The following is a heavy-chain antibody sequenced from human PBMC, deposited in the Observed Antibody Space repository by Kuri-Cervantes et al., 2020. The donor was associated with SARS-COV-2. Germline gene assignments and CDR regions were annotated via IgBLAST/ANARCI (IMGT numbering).Heavy chain of an antibody. Sequence: SVKVSCKASGGTLSTYGISWVRQAPGQGLEWMGGIIPIFGAADYAQNFQGRVTITTDRSINTAYMELSSLTSEDTAMYYCATQRCSNGVCYSNEAFDIWGQGTMVTVSS. V-gene: IGHV1-69*05. J-gene: IGHJ3*02. D-gene: IGHD2-8*01. CDR2: IIPIFGAA. CDR1: GGTLSTYG. CDR3: ATQRCSNGVCYSNEAFDI.